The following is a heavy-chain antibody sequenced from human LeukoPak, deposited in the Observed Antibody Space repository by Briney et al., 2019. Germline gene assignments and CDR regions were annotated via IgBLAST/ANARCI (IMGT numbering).Heavy chain of an antibody. Sequence: SEALSLTCTVSGDSINDYYWGWIRQPPGKGLEWIGYIYFTGSTRYNPSLESRVTISVDTSKNQFSLKLSSVTAADTAVYYCARRRAEGGSNGLYNWFDPWGQGTLVTVSS. CDR2: IYFTGST. D-gene: IGHD6-13*01. V-gene: IGHV4-59*08. CDR1: GDSINDYY. CDR3: ARRRAEGGSNGLYNWFDP. J-gene: IGHJ5*02.